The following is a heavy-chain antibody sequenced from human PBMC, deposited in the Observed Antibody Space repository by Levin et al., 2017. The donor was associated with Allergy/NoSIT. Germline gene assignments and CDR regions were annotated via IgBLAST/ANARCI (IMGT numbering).Heavy chain of an antibody. D-gene: IGHD2-21*02. CDR1: GFTFSSYA. Sequence: GGSLRLSCAASGFTFSSYAMHWVRQAPGKGLEWVAVISYDGSNKYYADSVKGRFTISRDNSKNTLYLQMNSLRAEDTAVYYCARESVVVVTSHGYFDLWGRGTLVTVSS. CDR3: ARESVVVVTSHGYFDL. CDR2: ISYDGSNK. J-gene: IGHJ2*01. V-gene: IGHV3-30-3*01.